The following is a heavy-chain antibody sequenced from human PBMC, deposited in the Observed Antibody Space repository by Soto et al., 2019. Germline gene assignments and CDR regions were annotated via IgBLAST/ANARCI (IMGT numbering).Heavy chain of an antibody. V-gene: IGHV3-30*18. CDR3: AKDQLLWSGFDY. D-gene: IGHD3-10*01. CDR2: VSYDGVNK. CDR1: GFTFSSYA. J-gene: IGHJ4*02. Sequence: QVQLEESGGGVVQPGRSLRLSCAASGFTFSSYAMHWVRQAPGKGLEWVAIVSYDGVNKYYADSVKGRFTISRDNSKNTLYLQMNSLRDEDTAVYFCAKDQLLWSGFDYWGQGNLVTVPS.